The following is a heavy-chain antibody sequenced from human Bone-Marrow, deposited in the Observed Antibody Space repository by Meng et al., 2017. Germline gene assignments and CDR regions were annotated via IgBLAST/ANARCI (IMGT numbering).Heavy chain of an antibody. Sequence: ASVKVSCKASGYTFTSYYMHWVRQAPGQGLEWMGIINPSGGSTSYAQKFQGRVTMTRDTSTSTAYMELSRLRSDDTAVYYCARDSGSYLGRGFGDYWGQGTLVTVSS. J-gene: IGHJ4*02. V-gene: IGHV1-46*01. D-gene: IGHD1-26*01. CDR1: GYTFTSYY. CDR2: INPSGGST. CDR3: ARDSGSYLGRGFGDY.